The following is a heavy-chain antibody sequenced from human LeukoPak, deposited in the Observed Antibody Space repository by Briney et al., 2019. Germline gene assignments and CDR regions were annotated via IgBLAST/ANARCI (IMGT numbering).Heavy chain of an antibody. D-gene: IGHD3-3*01. CDR3: ARGHRGTIFGVVIYGQYYFDY. Sequence: PSETLSLTCAVSGASIASHSWWSWVRQPPGKGLEWIGEVYHSGGANYKPSLKSRVTISVDTSKNQFSLKLSSVTATDTAVYYCARGHRGTIFGVVIYGQYYFDYWGQGTLVTVSS. CDR2: VYHSGGA. CDR1: GASIASHSW. J-gene: IGHJ4*02. V-gene: IGHV4/OR15-8*01.